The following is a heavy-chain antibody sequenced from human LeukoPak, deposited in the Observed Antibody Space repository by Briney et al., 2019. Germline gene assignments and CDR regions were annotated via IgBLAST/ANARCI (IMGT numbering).Heavy chain of an antibody. V-gene: IGHV3-23*01. Sequence: GGFLRLSCAASGFTFSSYAMSWVRQAPGKGLEWVSAISGSGGSTYYADSVKGRFTISRDNSKNTLYLQMNSLRAEDTAVYYCGENKYSSSWPPKYWGQGTLVTVSS. J-gene: IGHJ4*02. CDR1: GFTFSSYA. D-gene: IGHD6-13*01. CDR2: ISGSGGST. CDR3: GENKYSSSWPPKY.